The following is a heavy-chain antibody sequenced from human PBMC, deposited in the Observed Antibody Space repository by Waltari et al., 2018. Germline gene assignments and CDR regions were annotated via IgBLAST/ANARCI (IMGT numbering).Heavy chain of an antibody. Sequence: QVQLQESGPRLVKPWETLSLTCPVSGGSMTTSYWSWIRQAARKGPDWIGRIYTTGDTKYNPSLKSRVIMSIDTSKNQFSRSLNSGTAADTAVYYCARCSTVTSIYWYFDLWGRGALVTVSS. V-gene: IGHV4-4*07. CDR2: IYTTGDT. D-gene: IGHD4-17*01. J-gene: IGHJ2*01. CDR3: ARCSTVTSIYWYFDL. CDR1: GGSMTTSY.